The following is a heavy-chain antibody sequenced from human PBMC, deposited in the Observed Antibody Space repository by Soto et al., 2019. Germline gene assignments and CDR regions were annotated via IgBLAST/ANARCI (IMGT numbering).Heavy chain of an antibody. CDR1: GGSISSSSYY. CDR2: FYYSGCT. D-gene: IGHD5-12*01. CDR3: ARISVASRYMDV. J-gene: IGHJ6*03. Sequence: QLQLEESGPGLVKPSETLSLTCTVSGGSISSSSYYWGWIRQSPGKGLEGIGSFYYSGCTYYSPSLKSRVTVSGDTSKKQISLRLSSVTAADTAVYYCARISVASRYMDVWGKGSTVTVSS. V-gene: IGHV4-39*01.